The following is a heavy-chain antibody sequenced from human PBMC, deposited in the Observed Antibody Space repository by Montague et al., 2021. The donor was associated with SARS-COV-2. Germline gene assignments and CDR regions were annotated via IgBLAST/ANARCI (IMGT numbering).Heavy chain of an antibody. Sequence: ETLSLTCTVSGGSINSFYWSWVRQSPGKRMEWIGYIHHSGSTKYNPSLQSRVTISLDTSRNQLSLKLSSVTAADTAIYYCATQAGGFTSGSFDYWGQGTLVTVSS. D-gene: IGHD6-13*01. CDR1: GGSINSFY. CDR2: IHHSGST. CDR3: ATQAGGFTSGSFDY. V-gene: IGHV4-59*08. J-gene: IGHJ4*02.